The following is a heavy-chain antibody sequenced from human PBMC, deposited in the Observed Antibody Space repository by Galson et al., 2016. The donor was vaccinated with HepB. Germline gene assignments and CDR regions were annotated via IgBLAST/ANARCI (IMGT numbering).Heavy chain of an antibody. D-gene: IGHD3/OR15-3a*01. CDR2: INGGNGNT. V-gene: IGHV1-3*01. CDR1: GYSFISYA. CDR3: ARVTTHDFRTGYFWPTNYYFYGMDV. J-gene: IGHJ6*02. Sequence: SVKVSCKGSGYSFISYAIHWVRKAPGQRLEWMGWINGGNGNTKYSEKFQGRVNLTRDISASTAYMELSSLRSGDTAMYYCARVTTHDFRTGYFWPTNYYFYGMDVWGQGTTVTVSS.